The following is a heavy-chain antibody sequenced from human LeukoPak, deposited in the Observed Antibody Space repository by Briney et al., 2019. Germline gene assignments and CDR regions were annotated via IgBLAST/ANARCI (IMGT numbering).Heavy chain of an antibody. CDR3: AKDSSVPYGITD. Sequence: GGSLRLSCAASGLTVSSNYMSWVRQAPGKGLEWVSAISPSDGNTFYADSVKGRFTISRDNSKNTLSLQMNSLRAEDTALYYCAKDSSVPYGITDWGQGTLVTVSS. CDR2: ISPSDGNT. V-gene: IGHV3-23*01. CDR1: GLTVSSNY. J-gene: IGHJ4*02. D-gene: IGHD4-17*01.